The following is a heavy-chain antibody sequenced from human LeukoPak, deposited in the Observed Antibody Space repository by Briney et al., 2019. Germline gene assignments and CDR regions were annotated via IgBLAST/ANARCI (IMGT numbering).Heavy chain of an antibody. CDR2: IYYSGST. CDR1: GGSISSYY. V-gene: IGHV4-59*08. J-gene: IGHJ4*02. Sequence: SETLSLTCTVSGGSISSYYWSWIRQPPGKGLEWIGYIYYSGSTNYNPSLKSRVTISVDTSKNQFSLKLSSVTAADTAVYYCAKHQRNSSGYHYFAYWGKGTLVTVSS. CDR3: AKHQRNSSGYHYFAY. D-gene: IGHD3-22*01.